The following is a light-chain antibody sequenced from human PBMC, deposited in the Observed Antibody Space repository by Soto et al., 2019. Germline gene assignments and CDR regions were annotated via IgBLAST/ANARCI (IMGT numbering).Light chain of an antibody. CDR2: GAS. V-gene: IGKV3-15*01. Sequence: ETVMTQSPVTLSVSPGERATLSCRASQSVSINLAWYQQKPGQAPRLLIYGASTRAPGIPDRFSGSGSGTEFTLTISSLQSEDFAVYYCQQYNNWPPITFGQGTRLEIK. CDR1: QSVSIN. J-gene: IGKJ5*01. CDR3: QQYNNWPPIT.